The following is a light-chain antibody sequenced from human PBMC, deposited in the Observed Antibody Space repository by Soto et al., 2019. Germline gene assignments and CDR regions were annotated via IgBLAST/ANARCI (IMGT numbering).Light chain of an antibody. CDR2: TND. J-gene: IGLJ2*01. Sequence: QSLLTQPPSASGTPGQRVTISCSGSSSSIGSNTVNWYQQLPGTAPKLLNYTNDQRPSGVPDRFSGSKSGTSASLAISGLQSEDEAHYYCAAWDDSLNGVVFGGGTKLTVL. CDR1: SSSIGSNT. V-gene: IGLV1-44*01. CDR3: AAWDDSLNGVV.